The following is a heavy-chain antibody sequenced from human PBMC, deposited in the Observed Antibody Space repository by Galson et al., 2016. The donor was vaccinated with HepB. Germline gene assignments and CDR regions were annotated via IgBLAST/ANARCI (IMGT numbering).Heavy chain of an antibody. V-gene: IGHV1-46*01. CDR3: ARGGYYDSSGSLRY. CDR1: GYTFTRYY. J-gene: IGHJ4*02. Sequence: SVKVSCKASGYTFTRYYIHWVRQAPGQGLEWMGVINPSGGSTKDAQKFQGRVTMTRDTSTSTVYMELSSLRSEDTAVYFCARGGYYDSSGSLRYWGQGTLFTGSS. CDR2: INPSGGST. D-gene: IGHD3-22*01.